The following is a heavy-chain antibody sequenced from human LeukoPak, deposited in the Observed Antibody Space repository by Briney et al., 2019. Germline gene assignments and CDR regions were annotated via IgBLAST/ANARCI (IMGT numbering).Heavy chain of an antibody. CDR3: TDQGAYDYVWGSYDY. D-gene: IGHD3-16*01. J-gene: IGHJ4*02. CDR1: GFTFSDAW. Sequence: GGSLRLSCAPSGFTFSDAWMSRVRQAPGKGLEWVGRIKSKTDGGTTDYAAPVKGRFTISRDDSKNTLYLQMNSLKTEDTAVYYCTDQGAYDYVWGSYDYWGQGTLVTVSS. V-gene: IGHV3-15*01. CDR2: IKSKTDGGTT.